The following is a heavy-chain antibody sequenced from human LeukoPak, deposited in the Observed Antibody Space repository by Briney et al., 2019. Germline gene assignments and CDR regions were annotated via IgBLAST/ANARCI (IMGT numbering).Heavy chain of an antibody. CDR3: TSEGTGDLGY. V-gene: IGHV3-49*04. J-gene: IGHJ4*02. CDR1: GFTFGDYA. D-gene: IGHD7-27*01. CDR2: IRSKAYGGTT. Sequence: GRSLRLSCTASGFTFGDYAMSWVRQAPGKGLEWVGFIRSKAYGGTTEYAASVKGRFTISRDDSKSIAYLQMNSLKTEDTAVYYCTSEGTGDLGYWGQGTLVTVSS.